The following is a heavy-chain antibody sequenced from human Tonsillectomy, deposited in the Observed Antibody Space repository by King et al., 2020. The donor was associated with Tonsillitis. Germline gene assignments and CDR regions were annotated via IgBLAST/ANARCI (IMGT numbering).Heavy chain of an antibody. V-gene: IGHV5-10-1*03. Sequence: QLVQSGAEVKKPGESLRISCKASGYSFSDYWISWVRQMPGKGLEWIGTIDPSASLATYNPSFEGHVTMSVDRSISTAYLQLSSLKAPDTAMYYCARLAPGGEAVAWLSWFDPWGQGTLVAVSS. CDR2: IDPSASLA. D-gene: IGHD3-22*01. CDR3: ARLAPGGEAVAWLSWFDP. J-gene: IGHJ5*02. CDR1: GYSFSDYW.